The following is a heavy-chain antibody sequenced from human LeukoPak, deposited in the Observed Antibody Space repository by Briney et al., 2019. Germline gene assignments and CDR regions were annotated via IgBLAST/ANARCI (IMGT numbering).Heavy chain of an antibody. CDR1: GGSISSYY. CDR3: ARETPRDYFDY. CDR2: IYYSGST. Sequence: KPSETLSLTCTVSGGSISSYYWSWIRQPPGKGLEWIGYIYYSGSTNYNPSLKSRVTISVDTFKNQFSLKLSSVTAADTAVYYCARETPRDYFDYWGQGTLVTVSS. J-gene: IGHJ4*02. V-gene: IGHV4-59*01.